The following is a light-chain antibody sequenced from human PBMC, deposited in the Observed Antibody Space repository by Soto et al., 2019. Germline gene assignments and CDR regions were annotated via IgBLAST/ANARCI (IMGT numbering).Light chain of an antibody. CDR2: DTS. J-gene: IGKJ4*01. CDR3: QQRRNWLN. V-gene: IGKV3D-11*01. Sequence: TQTPTTLSAYSFNAGTLSFRASQGIGDTLAWYQHKPGQTPRLLIYDTSARATGVPARFSGSGSGTDFTLTISSLEPEDFAVYYCQQRRNWLNFGGGTKVDIK. CDR1: QGIGDT.